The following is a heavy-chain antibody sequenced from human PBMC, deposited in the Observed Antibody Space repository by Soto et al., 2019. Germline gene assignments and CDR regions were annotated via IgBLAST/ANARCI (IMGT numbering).Heavy chain of an antibody. D-gene: IGHD1-26*01. V-gene: IGHV3-23*01. J-gene: IGHJ6*02. CDR1: GFTFSSYA. CDR3: ATHIRSGSYLYYYGMDV. CDR2: ISGSGGST. Sequence: PGGSLRLSCAASGFTFSSYAMSWVRQAPGKGLEWVSAISGSGGSTYYADSVKGRFTISRDNSKNTLYLQMNSLRAEDTAVYYCATHIRSGSYLYYYGMDVWGQGTTVTVSS.